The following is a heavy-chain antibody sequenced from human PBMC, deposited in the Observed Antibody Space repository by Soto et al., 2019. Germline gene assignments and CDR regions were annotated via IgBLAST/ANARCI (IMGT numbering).Heavy chain of an antibody. CDR1: GYAFTTYG. Sequence: QGQLVQSGAEVKKPGASVKVSCKGSGYAFTTYGITWVRQAPGQGLEWMGWISAHNGNTNYAQKLQGRVTVTRDTSTSTAYMELRSLRSDATAVYYCARVRYGDYWGQGALVTVSS. J-gene: IGHJ4*02. CDR2: ISAHNGNT. CDR3: ARVRYGDY. V-gene: IGHV1-18*01. D-gene: IGHD1-1*01.